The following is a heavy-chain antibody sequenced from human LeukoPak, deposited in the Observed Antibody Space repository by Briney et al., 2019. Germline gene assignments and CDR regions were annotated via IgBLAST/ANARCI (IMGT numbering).Heavy chain of an antibody. CDR3: ARGPPIAAAGLSVLGYYYYYYMDV. V-gene: IGHV1-8*01. Sequence: GASVKVSCKASGYTFTSYDINWVRQATGQGLEWMGWMNPNSSNTGYAQKFQGRVTITADKSTSTAYMELSSLRSEDTAVYYCARGPPIAAAGLSVLGYYYYYYMDVWGKGTTVTVSS. CDR1: GYTFTSYD. D-gene: IGHD6-13*01. CDR2: MNPNSSNT. J-gene: IGHJ6*03.